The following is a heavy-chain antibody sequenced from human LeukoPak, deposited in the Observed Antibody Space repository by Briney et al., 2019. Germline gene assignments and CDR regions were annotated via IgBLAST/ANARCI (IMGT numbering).Heavy chain of an antibody. V-gene: IGHV1-2*02. CDR3: ASPRVGAHYFDS. Sequence: ASVKVSCKASGYTFTDYYMHWVRQAHGQGLEWMGWINPSSGGTNYAQKFQGRVAMTRDTSISTAYMELNRLRSDDTAVYYCASPRVGAHYFDSWGQGTLVTVSS. J-gene: IGHJ4*02. CDR1: GYTFTDYY. D-gene: IGHD1-26*01. CDR2: INPSSGGT.